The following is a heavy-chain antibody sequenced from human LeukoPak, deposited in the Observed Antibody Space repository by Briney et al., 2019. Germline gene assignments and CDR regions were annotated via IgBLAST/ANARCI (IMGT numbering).Heavy chain of an antibody. D-gene: IGHD2-2*01. CDR3: ARDWLPAAYEYFQH. J-gene: IGHJ1*01. Sequence: GRSLRLSCAASGFTFSSYAMHWVRQAPGKGLEWVAVISYDGSNKYYADSVKGRFTISRDNSKNTLYLQMNSLSAEDTAVYYCARDWLPAAYEYFQHWGQGTLVTVSS. CDR2: ISYDGSNK. V-gene: IGHV3-30*04. CDR1: GFTFSSYA.